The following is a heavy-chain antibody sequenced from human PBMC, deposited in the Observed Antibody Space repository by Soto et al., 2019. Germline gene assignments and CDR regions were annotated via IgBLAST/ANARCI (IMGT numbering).Heavy chain of an antibody. V-gene: IGHV3-21*01. D-gene: IGHD6-13*01. CDR3: ARKGPSGSWRYYFDY. CDR2: ISSSSSYI. CDR1: GFTFSSYS. Sequence: GGSLRLSCAASGFTFSSYSMNWVRQAPGKGLEWVSSISSSSSYIYYADSVKGRFTISRDNAKNSLYLQMNSLRAEDTAVYYCARKGPSGSWRYYFDYWGQGALVTVSS. J-gene: IGHJ4*02.